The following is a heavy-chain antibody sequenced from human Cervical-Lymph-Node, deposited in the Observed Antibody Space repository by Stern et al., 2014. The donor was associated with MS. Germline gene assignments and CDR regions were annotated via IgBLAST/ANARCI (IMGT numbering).Heavy chain of an antibody. Sequence: QVQLGQSGAEVKKPGSSVRVSCKASGGTFSSYAISWVRQGPGQGLEWMGGIIPMFGTANYAQKFQGRVTITADDSTTTAYMEVSSLRSEDTAVYYCASSVGELTPEAVWGQGTTVTVFS. CDR1: GGTFSSYA. J-gene: IGHJ6*02. V-gene: IGHV1-69*01. CDR2: IIPMFGTA. CDR3: ASSVGELTPEAV. D-gene: IGHD3-10*01.